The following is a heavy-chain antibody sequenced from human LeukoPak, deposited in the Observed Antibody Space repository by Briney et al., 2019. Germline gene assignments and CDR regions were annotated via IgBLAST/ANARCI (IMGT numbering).Heavy chain of an antibody. Sequence: ASVKVSCKASGYTFTSYGISWVRQAPGQGLEWMGIINPSGGSTSYAQKFQGRVTMTRDMSTSTVYMELSSLRSEDTAVYYCARETSGIAAGTTTISTNRGDNYFDYWGQGTLVTVSS. CDR2: INPSGGST. J-gene: IGHJ4*02. V-gene: IGHV1-46*01. D-gene: IGHD6-13*01. CDR1: GYTFTSYG. CDR3: ARETSGIAAGTTTISTNRGDNYFDY.